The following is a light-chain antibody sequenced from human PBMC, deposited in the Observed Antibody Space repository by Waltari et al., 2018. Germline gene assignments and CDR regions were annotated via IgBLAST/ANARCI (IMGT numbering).Light chain of an antibody. CDR3: CSDAGSGTYV. V-gene: IGLV2-23*02. CDR2: EVT. J-gene: IGLJ1*01. Sequence: QSALTQPASVSGSPGQSITIPCTRTSSDIGKYNSVSWYQHLPGKVPKVMISEVTKRPSGVSNRFSGSKSGNTASLTISGLQADDEAEYYCCSDAGSGTYVFGTGTKLTV. CDR1: SSDIGKYNS.